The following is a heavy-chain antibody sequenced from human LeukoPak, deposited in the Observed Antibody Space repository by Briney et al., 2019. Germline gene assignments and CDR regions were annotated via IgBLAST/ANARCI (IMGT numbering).Heavy chain of an antibody. CDR2: IYYSGST. CDR1: GGSISSYY. J-gene: IGHJ4*02. V-gene: IGHV4-59*01. CDR3: ARDSGSGSGWPR. Sequence: SETLSLTCTVSGGSISSYYWSWIRQPPGKQLEWIGYIYYSGSTDYNPSLKSRVTISIDTSKNQFSLKLSSVTAADTAVYYCARDSGSGSGWPRWGQGTLVTVSS. D-gene: IGHD6-19*01.